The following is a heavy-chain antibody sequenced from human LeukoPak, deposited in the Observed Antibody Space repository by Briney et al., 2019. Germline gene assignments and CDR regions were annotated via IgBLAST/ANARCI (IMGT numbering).Heavy chain of an antibody. CDR3: AKSGARYCSGGSCYSALYFDY. D-gene: IGHD2-15*01. CDR2: ISGSGGTT. CDR1: EFTFSSCA. V-gene: IGHV3-23*01. J-gene: IGHJ4*02. Sequence: PGGSLRLSCAVSEFTFSSCAMSWVRQAPGKGLDWVSTISGSGGTTYYADSVKGRFTISRDNSKNTLYLQMNSLRAEDTGIYYCAKSGARYCSGGSCYSALYFDYWGQGTLVTVSS.